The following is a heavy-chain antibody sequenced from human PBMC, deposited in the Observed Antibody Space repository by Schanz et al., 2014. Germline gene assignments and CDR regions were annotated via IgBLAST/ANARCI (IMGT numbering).Heavy chain of an antibody. D-gene: IGHD2-21*01. J-gene: IGHJ4*02. CDR2: ISNDGSDE. CDR1: GFSFSTYA. V-gene: IGHV3-30*04. Sequence: QVQLVESGGGVVQPGRSLRLSCAASGFSFSTYAMHWVRQAPGKGLEWVAVISNDGSDEHYADSVKGRFTISRDNSKNTLYLQMNSLRAEDTAVYYCARESPFGGDCFSHWGQGTLVTVSS. CDR3: ARESPFGGDCFSH.